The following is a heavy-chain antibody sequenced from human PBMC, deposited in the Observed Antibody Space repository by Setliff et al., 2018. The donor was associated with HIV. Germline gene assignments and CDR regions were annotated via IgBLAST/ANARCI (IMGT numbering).Heavy chain of an antibody. CDR3: ARQPPSWKGGSEDLLDY. J-gene: IGHJ4*02. D-gene: IGHD2-2*01. Sequence: PGESLKISCKGSEYTFTSYWIAWVRQIPGKGLEWMGIIYPGDSDTRYSPSFEGQVTISADKSISTAYLQWRSLKASDTAMYFCARQPPSWKGGSEDLLDYWGQGTLVTVSS. CDR2: IYPGDSDT. CDR1: EYTFTSYW. V-gene: IGHV5-51*01.